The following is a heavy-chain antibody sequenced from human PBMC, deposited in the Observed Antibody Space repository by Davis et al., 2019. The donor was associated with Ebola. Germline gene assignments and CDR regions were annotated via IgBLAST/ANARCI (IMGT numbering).Heavy chain of an antibody. CDR1: GFTVSSNY. D-gene: IGHD2-2*01. V-gene: IGHV3-11*01. CDR3: AREEANIVVVPAATLYYYYGMDV. J-gene: IGHJ6*02. CDR2: ISSSGSTI. Sequence: GESLKISCAASGFTVSSNYMSWVRQAPGKGLEWVSYISSSGSTIYYADSVKGRFTISRDNAKNSLYLQMNSLRAEDTAVYYCAREEANIVVVPAATLYYYYGMDVWGQGTTVTVSS.